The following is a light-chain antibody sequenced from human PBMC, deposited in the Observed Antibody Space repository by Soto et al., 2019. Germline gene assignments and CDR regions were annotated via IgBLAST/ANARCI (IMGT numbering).Light chain of an antibody. V-gene: IGKV1-5*03. J-gene: IGKJ1*01. CDR1: QRIDTW. CDR3: QQYETFSPWT. Sequence: DIQMTQSPSTLSASIGDRVTITCRASQRIDTWLAWYQQKPGTAPKLLIYKATNLQSGVPSRFSGSGSGTEFTLAISSLQPDDFATYYCQQYETFSPWTFGQGTKVDIK. CDR2: KAT.